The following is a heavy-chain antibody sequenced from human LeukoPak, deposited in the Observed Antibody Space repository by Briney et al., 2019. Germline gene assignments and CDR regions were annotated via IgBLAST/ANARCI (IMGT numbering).Heavy chain of an antibody. CDR1: GFTFSSYA. J-gene: IGHJ4*02. V-gene: IGHV3-23*01. CDR3: AKRAYCGGDCHRYFDY. D-gene: IGHD2-21*02. Sequence: GGSLRLSCAASGFTFSSYAMSWVRQAPGKGLEWFSAISGSGGSTYYADSVKGRFTISRDNSKNTLYLQMNSLRAEDTAVYYCAKRAYCGGDCHRYFDYWGQGTLVTVSS. CDR2: ISGSGGST.